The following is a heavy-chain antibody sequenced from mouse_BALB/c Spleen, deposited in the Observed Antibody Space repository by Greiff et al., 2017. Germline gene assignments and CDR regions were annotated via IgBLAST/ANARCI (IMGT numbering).Heavy chain of an antibody. D-gene: IGHD2-13*01. CDR3: ARMVNYYAMDY. CDR2: ISSGGSYT. Sequence: EVKLMESGGDLVKPGGSLKLSCAASGFTFSSYGMSWVRQTPDKRLEWVATISSGGSYTYYPDSVKGRFTISRDNAKNTLYLQMSSLKSEDTAMYYCARMVNYYAMDYWGQGTSVTVSS. V-gene: IGHV5-6*01. CDR1: GFTFSSYG. J-gene: IGHJ4*01.